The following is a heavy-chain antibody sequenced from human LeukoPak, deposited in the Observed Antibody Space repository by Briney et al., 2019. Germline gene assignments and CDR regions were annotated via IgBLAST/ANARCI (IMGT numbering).Heavy chain of an antibody. J-gene: IGHJ5*02. CDR1: GDSMRGYY. CDR3: ARHLYYYDDIDL. V-gene: IGHV4-59*08. D-gene: IGHD3-22*01. CDR2: VYYSGST. Sequence: PSETLSLICAVSGDSMRGYYWSWIRQPPGEALDWIGYVYYSGSTNYNPSLKSRVTMSVDTSKSQFSLMLTSVTAADTAVYYCARHLYYYDDIDLWGQGTLVTVSS.